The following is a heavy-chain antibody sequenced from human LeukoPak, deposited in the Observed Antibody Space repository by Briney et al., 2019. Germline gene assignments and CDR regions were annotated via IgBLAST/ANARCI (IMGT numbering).Heavy chain of an antibody. V-gene: IGHV3-23*01. J-gene: IGHJ4*02. CDR2: ISGSGGST. D-gene: IGHD6-13*01. Sequence: GGSLRLSCAASGFTFSSYAMGWVRQAPEKGLEWVSAISGSGGSTYYADSVKGRFTISRDNSKNTLYLQMNSLRAEDTAVYYCAKWKGSSWPSNWAYYFDYWGQGTLVTVSS. CDR3: AKWKGSSWPSNWAYYFDY. CDR1: GFTFSSYA.